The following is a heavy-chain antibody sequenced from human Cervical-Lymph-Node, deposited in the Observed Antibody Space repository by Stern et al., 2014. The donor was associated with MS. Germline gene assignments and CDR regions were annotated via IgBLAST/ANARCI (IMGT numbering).Heavy chain of an antibody. CDR3: AREPYNYDGDGYLDH. J-gene: IGHJ4*02. CDR2: ILHDGSNE. Sequence: VQLVESGGGVVQPGRSLRLSCAASGFNFISYSMYWVRQAPGKGLEWVAVILHDGSNEYYAGSVKGRFTISRDNSKNTVSLQMNSLRVEDTAVYYCAREPYNYDGDGYLDHWGQGTLVTVSS. V-gene: IGHV3-30-3*01. CDR1: GFNFISYS. D-gene: IGHD3-22*01.